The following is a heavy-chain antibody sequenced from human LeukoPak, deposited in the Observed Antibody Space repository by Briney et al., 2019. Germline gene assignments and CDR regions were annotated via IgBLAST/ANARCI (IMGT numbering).Heavy chain of an antibody. J-gene: IGHJ6*03. CDR2: ISSSGSTI. Sequence: GGSLRLSCAASGFTFSSYSMNWVRQAPGKGLEWVSYISSSGSTIYYADSVKGRFTISRDNAKNSLYLQMNSLRAEDTAVYYCARVGSPPWSYYYYMDVWGKGTTVTVSS. V-gene: IGHV3-48*01. D-gene: IGHD1-26*01. CDR1: GFTFSSYS. CDR3: ARVGSPPWSYYYYMDV.